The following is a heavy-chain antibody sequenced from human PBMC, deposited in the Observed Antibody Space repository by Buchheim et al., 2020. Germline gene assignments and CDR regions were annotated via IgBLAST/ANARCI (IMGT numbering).Heavy chain of an antibody. CDR3: ARVHDYGAGWFDP. D-gene: IGHD4-17*01. CDR1: GGSISSYY. CDR2: IYYSGST. V-gene: IGHV4-59*01. Sequence: QVQLQQWGAGLLKPSETLSLTCAVSGGSISSYYWSWIRQPPGKGLEWIGYIYYSGSTNYNPSLKSRVTISVDTSKNQFSLKLSSVTAADTAVYYCARVHDYGAGWFDPWGQGTL. J-gene: IGHJ5*02.